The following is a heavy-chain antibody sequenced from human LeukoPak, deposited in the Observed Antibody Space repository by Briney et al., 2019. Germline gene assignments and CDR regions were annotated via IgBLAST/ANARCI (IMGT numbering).Heavy chain of an antibody. Sequence: SCKASGGTFSSYAMHWVRQAPGKGLEWVAVISYDGSNKYYADSVKGRFTISRDNSKNTLYLQMNSLRAEDTAVYYCARNGYSSGYYMDVWGKGTTVTVSS. D-gene: IGHD6-19*01. CDR3: ARNGYSSGYYMDV. J-gene: IGHJ6*03. V-gene: IGHV3-30*04. CDR2: ISYDGSNK. CDR1: GGTFSSYA.